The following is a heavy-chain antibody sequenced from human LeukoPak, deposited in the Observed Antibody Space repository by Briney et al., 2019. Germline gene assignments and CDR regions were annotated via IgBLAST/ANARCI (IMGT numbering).Heavy chain of an antibody. CDR1: GGSFSAYY. Sequence: LSLTCAVYGGSFSAYYWSWIRQPPGKGLEWVSYISSSGSTIYYADSVKGRFTISRDNAKNSLYLQMNSLRAEDTAVYYCARTDRTKSLGELSLTLDYWGQGTLVTVSS. V-gene: IGHV3-11*04. J-gene: IGHJ4*02. D-gene: IGHD3-16*02. CDR2: ISSSGSTI. CDR3: ARTDRTKSLGELSLTLDY.